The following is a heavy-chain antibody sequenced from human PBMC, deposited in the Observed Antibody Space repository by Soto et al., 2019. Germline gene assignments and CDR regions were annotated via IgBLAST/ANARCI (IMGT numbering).Heavy chain of an antibody. CDR2: ISSSSSYI. CDR1: GFTFSSYS. J-gene: IGHJ4*02. CDR3: ARDVVVVTFDY. D-gene: IGHD2-21*02. Sequence: GGSLRLSCAASGFTFSSYSMDWVRQAPGKGLEWVSSISSSSSYIYYADSVKGRFTISRDNAKNSLYLQMNSLRAEDTAVYYCARDVVVVTFDYWGQGTLVTVSS. V-gene: IGHV3-21*01.